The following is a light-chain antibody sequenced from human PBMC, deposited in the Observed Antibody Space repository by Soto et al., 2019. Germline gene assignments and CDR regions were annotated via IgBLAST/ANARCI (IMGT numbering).Light chain of an antibody. CDR2: KGT. CDR3: CSSAPESTYV. Sequence: QSALAQPAPVSGSPGQSITPSCTGTSDDVGAYNSVSWYQQLPHKAPQVILYKGTQRPSGVSSRFSGSTSGNAASLTISGLQADDEADYFCCSSAPESTYVFGAGTKVTVL. J-gene: IGLJ1*01. V-gene: IGLV2-23*01. CDR1: SDDVGAYNS.